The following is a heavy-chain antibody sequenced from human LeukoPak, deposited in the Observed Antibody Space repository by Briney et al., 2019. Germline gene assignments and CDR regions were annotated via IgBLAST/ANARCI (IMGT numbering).Heavy chain of an antibody. CDR3: AKSGYNRFDY. V-gene: IGHV3-23*01. CDR1: GFTFSSSA. CDR2: ISGSGSGGST. J-gene: IGHJ4*02. Sequence: GGSLRLSCAASGFTFSSSAMSWVRQAPGKGLEWVSNISGSGSGGSTYYADSVKGRFTISRDNSKNTLYLQMDSLRAEDTAVYYCAKSGYNRFDYWGQGTLVTVSS. D-gene: IGHD5-24*01.